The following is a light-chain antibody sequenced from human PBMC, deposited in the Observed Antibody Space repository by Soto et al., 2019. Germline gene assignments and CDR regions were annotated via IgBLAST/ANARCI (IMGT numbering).Light chain of an antibody. V-gene: IGKV3-20*01. CDR3: QQYGSSGT. Sequence: EIVLPPPPGTLSLSPGERATLSCRASQSVSNNYLAWYQQKPGQAPRLLIYGASNRATGIPDRFSGSGSGTDFTLTISRLEPEDFAVYYCQQYGSSGTFGQGTKVEIK. CDR1: QSVSNNY. CDR2: GAS. J-gene: IGKJ1*01.